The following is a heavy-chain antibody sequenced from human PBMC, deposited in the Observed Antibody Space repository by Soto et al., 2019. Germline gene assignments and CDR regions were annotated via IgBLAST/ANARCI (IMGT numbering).Heavy chain of an antibody. CDR1: GGSISSYY. CDR3: ANVGYGYNLESAFDI. D-gene: IGHD5-12*01. V-gene: IGHV4-59*01. CDR2: IYYNGNT. Sequence: SSETLSLTCTVSGGSISSYYWSWIRQPPGKGLEWIGYIYYNGNTNYNPSLKSRVTISVDTSKKQFSLKLSSVTAADTAVYYCANVGYGYNLESAFDIWGQGTMVTVSS. J-gene: IGHJ3*02.